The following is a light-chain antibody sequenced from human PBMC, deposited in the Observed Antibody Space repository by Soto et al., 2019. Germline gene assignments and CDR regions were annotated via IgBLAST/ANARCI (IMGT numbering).Light chain of an antibody. CDR2: KAS. J-gene: IGKJ1*01. Sequence: DIHMTQSPSTLSGSVIGVVTMTFLASQTISSWLAWYQQKPGKAPKLLIYKASTLKSGVPSRFSGSGSGTEFTLTISSLQPDDFATYYCQHYHSYSEAFGQGTKVDI. CDR1: QTISSW. V-gene: IGKV1-5*03. CDR3: QHYHSYSEA.